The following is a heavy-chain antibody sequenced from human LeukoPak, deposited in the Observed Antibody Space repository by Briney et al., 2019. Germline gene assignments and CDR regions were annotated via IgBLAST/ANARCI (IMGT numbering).Heavy chain of an antibody. Sequence: GGSLRLSCAASGFTFSSYALSWVRQAPGKGLEWVSGISSSGGSTYYADSVKGRFTISRDNSKNTVYLQMISLRAEDTAMYYCARDSGYNAFDYWGQGTLVTVSS. V-gene: IGHV3-23*01. CDR2: ISSSGGST. J-gene: IGHJ4*02. CDR1: GFTFSSYA. CDR3: ARDSGYNAFDY. D-gene: IGHD5-12*01.